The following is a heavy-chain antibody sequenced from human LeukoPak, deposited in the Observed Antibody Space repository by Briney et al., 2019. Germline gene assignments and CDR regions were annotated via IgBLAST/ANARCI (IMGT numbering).Heavy chain of an antibody. CDR1: GFTSRRNW. V-gene: IGHV3-74*01. J-gene: IGHJ4*02. Sequence: PGGSLRPSCAASGFTSRRNWTHWVRQAPGQGLVWGSRINSDGSITNYADSVKGRFTISRDNAKNTLYLQMSSLRAKDTAVYYCAKIDAYWGQGTLVTVSS. CDR3: AKIDAY. CDR2: INSDGSIT.